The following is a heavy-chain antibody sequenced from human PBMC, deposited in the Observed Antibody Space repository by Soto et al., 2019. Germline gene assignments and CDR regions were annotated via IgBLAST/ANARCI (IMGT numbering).Heavy chain of an antibody. CDR1: GGSISSYY. CDR2: IYYSGST. Sequence: SETLSLTCTVSGGSISSYYWSWIRQPPGKGLEWIGYIYYSGSTNYNPSLKSRVTISVDTSKNQFSLKLSSVTAADTAVYYCARLTHYYGGNFDYWGQGTLVTVSS. D-gene: IGHD4-17*01. CDR3: ARLTHYYGGNFDY. V-gene: IGHV4-59*08. J-gene: IGHJ4*02.